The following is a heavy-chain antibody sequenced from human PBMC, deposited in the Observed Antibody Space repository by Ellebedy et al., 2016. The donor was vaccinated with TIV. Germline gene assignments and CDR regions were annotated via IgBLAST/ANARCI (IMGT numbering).Heavy chain of an antibody. CDR3: AQIPTSVTKPSEVFFDF. CDR1: GFTFSSYA. J-gene: IGHJ4*02. Sequence: GESLKISCAASGFTFSSYAMSWVRQAPGKGLEWVSGTTAGGDKTYYTDSVKGRFTISRDNSKNTLFLQMNSLRAEDTAVYYCAQIPTSVTKPSEVFFDFWGQGTLITVSS. CDR2: TTAGGDKT. D-gene: IGHD4-11*01. V-gene: IGHV3-23*01.